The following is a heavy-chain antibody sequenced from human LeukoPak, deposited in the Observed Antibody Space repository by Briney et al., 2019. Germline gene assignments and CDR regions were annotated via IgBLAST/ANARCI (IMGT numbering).Heavy chain of an antibody. Sequence: ASVKVSCKASRYTFTSYVISWVRQAPGHRLEWMGWISAYNGNTNYAQKLQGRVTMTTDTSTSTAYMEMRSLRSDDTAVYYCARDRLGDCSSTSCYEALYYYYGMDVWGQGTTVTVSS. CDR3: ARDRLGDCSSTSCYEALYYYYGMDV. J-gene: IGHJ6*02. D-gene: IGHD2-2*01. CDR1: RYTFTSYV. V-gene: IGHV1-18*01. CDR2: ISAYNGNT.